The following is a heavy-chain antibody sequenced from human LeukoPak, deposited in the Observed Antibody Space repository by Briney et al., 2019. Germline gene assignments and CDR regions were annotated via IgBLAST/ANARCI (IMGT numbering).Heavy chain of an antibody. CDR1: GGSFSAYY. V-gene: IGHV4-34*01. Sequence: SETLSLTCAVYGGSFSAYYWSWIRQPPGKGLEWIGEINHSGSTNYNPSLKSRVTISVDTSKNQFSLKLSSVTAADTAVYYCARESNKYYDSSGYYFDYWGQGTLVTVSS. CDR2: INHSGST. CDR3: ARESNKYYDSSGYYFDY. D-gene: IGHD3-22*01. J-gene: IGHJ4*02.